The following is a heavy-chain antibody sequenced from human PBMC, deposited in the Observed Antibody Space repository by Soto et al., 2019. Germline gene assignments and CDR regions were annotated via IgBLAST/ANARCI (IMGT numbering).Heavy chain of an antibody. CDR3: ARSCGGSCFGAFDI. CDR1: GCTFSSYT. D-gene: IGHD2-15*01. Sequence: SVKVSCKASGCTFSSYTISWVRQAPGQGLEWMGRIIPILGIANYAQKFQGRVTITADRSTSTAYMELSSLRSEDTAVYYCARSCGGSCFGAFDIWGQGTMVTVSS. V-gene: IGHV1-69*02. CDR2: IIPILGIA. J-gene: IGHJ3*02.